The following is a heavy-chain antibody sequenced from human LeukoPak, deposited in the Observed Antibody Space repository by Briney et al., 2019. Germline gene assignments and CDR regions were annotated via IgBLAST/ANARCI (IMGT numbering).Heavy chain of an antibody. V-gene: IGHV3-33*01. CDR1: GFTFNKYG. D-gene: IGHD3-10*01. J-gene: IGHJ5*01. CDR3: ARDGSGLAVRGLFDF. CDR2: IWNDGSNE. Sequence: GSLRLSCVASGFTFNKYGIHWVRQAPGKGLEWVAVIWNDGSNEYYADSVKGRLAISRDNDKNTVNLQMNSLRAEDTAVYYCARDGSGLAVRGLFDFWGQGTLVTVSS.